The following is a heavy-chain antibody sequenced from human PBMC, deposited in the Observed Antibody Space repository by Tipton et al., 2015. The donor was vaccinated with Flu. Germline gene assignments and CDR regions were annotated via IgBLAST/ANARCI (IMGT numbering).Heavy chain of an antibody. CDR3: VKGDSLFES. CDR1: GGSISSYY. V-gene: IGHV4-4*07. D-gene: IGHD2-21*02. CDR2: IQSTGRT. J-gene: IGHJ4*02. Sequence: TLSLTCTVSGGSISSYYWNWIRQSAGKGLEWIGRIQSTGRTNYNPSLRSRVTMSLDASKNQVSLKLRSVTAADTAVYYCVKGDSLFESWGQGTLVTVSS.